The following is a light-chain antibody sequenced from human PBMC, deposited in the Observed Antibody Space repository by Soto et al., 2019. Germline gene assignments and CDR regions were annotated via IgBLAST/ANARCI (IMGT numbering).Light chain of an antibody. V-gene: IGKV1-33*01. J-gene: IGKJ4*01. Sequence: DIQMTQSPSSLSASVGDRVTITCQASQDITNDLNWYQQKPGKAPKVLIYEASNLETGVPSRFSGSGSGTDFTFTIRSQQPEDIATYFCQQYDNVPLTFGGGTKVEVK. CDR1: QDITND. CDR2: EAS. CDR3: QQYDNVPLT.